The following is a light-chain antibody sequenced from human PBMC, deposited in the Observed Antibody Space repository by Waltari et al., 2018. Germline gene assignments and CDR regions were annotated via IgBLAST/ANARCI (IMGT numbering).Light chain of an antibody. V-gene: IGLV1-47*01. CDR1: SSNIGSNY. CDR3: AAWDDSLSAFE. Sequence: QSVLTQPPSASGTPGQRVTISCSGSSSNIGSNYVSWYQQPPGTAPKLLIYRNNQRPSGVPDRFSGSKSGTSASLAISGLRSEDEADYYCAAWDDSLSAFEFGGGTKLTVL. J-gene: IGLJ3*02. CDR2: RNN.